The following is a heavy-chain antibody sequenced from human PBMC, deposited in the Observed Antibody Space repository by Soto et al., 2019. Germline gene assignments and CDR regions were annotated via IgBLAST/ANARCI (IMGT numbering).Heavy chain of an antibody. D-gene: IGHD3-9*01. Sequence: LGESLKISCKGSGYTFTNHWIGWVRQMPGKGLEWMGFLYPGDSDTRYSPSFQGQVTFSADKSITTVFLQWSSLKASDTAIYYCATHTLIGYSSGMDVWGQGTTVTVSS. V-gene: IGHV5-51*01. CDR1: GYTFTNHW. CDR2: LYPGDSDT. CDR3: ATHTLIGYSSGMDV. J-gene: IGHJ6*02.